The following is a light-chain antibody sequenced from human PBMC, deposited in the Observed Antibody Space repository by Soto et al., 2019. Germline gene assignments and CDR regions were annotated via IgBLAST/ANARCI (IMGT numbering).Light chain of an antibody. J-gene: IGKJ1*01. Sequence: DAVMTRAPLSLPVTFGQPASISCRCSQSLVHSDGHTYLNWFQQRPGQSPRRLMYRVSRRDSGVPDRFSGSGSATDFTLKISRVEAEYVGVYYCMQGTYRRTWGQGTKLDIK. V-gene: IGKV2-30*02. CDR3: MQGTYRRT. CDR1: QSLVHSDGHTY. CDR2: RVS.